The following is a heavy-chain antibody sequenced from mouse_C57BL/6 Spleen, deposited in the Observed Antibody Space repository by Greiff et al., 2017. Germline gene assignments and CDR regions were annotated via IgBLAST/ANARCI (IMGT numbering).Heavy chain of an antibody. CDR2: ISYDGSN. V-gene: IGHV3-6*01. CDR1: GYSITSGYY. CDR3: ARDYYGSSSYYYAMDY. D-gene: IGHD1-1*01. J-gene: IGHJ4*01. Sequence: ESGPGLVKPSQSLSLTCSVTGYSITSGYYWNWIRQFPGNKLEWMGYISYDGSNNYNPSLKNRISITRDTSKNQFFLKLNSVTTEDTATYYCARDYYGSSSYYYAMDYWGQGTSVTVSS.